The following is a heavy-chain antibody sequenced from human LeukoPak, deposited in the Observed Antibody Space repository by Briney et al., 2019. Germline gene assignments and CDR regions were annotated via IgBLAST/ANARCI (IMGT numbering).Heavy chain of an antibody. D-gene: IGHD5-18*01. V-gene: IGHV3-30*18. CDR3: AKLDTAMDNFDY. CDR2: ISYDGSNK. Sequence: PGGSLRLSCAASGFTFSSYGMHWVRQAPGEGLEWVAVISYDGSNKYYADSVKGRFTISRDNSKNTLYLQMNSLRAEDTAVYYCAKLDTAMDNFDYWGQGTLVTVSS. CDR1: GFTFSSYG. J-gene: IGHJ4*02.